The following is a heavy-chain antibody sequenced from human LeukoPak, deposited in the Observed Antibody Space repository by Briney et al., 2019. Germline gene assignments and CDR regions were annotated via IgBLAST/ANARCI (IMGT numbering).Heavy chain of an antibody. Sequence: PSETLSLTCTVSGGSISSYYWSWIRQPPGKGLEWIGYIYYSGSTNYNPSLKSRVTILVDTSKNQFSLKLSSVTAADTAVYYCARETYSSGWYRQGYFDYWGQGTLVTVSS. D-gene: IGHD6-19*01. J-gene: IGHJ4*02. CDR2: IYYSGST. CDR3: ARETYSSGWYRQGYFDY. V-gene: IGHV4-59*01. CDR1: GGSISSYY.